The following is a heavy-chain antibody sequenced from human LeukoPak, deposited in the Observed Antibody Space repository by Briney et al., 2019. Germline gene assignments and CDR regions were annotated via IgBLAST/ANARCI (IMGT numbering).Heavy chain of an antibody. CDR1: GFSFSTYA. CDR2: IKSDGSDT. J-gene: IGHJ6*02. Sequence: PGGSLRLSCAASGFSFSTYAMSWVRQAPGKGLEWVSGIKSDGSDTSYADSVKGRFTISRDNAKNTLYLQLSSLRADDTAVYYCARAMAGDYGMDVWGQGTTVTVSS. D-gene: IGHD6-19*01. V-gene: IGHV3-74*01. CDR3: ARAMAGDYGMDV.